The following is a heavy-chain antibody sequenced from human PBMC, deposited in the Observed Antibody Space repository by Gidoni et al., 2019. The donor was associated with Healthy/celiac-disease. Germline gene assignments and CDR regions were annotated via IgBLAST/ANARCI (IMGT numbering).Heavy chain of an antibody. V-gene: IGHV3-30-3*01. CDR2: ISYDGSNK. Sequence: QVQLVESGGGVVQPGRSLRLSCAASGFTFSSYAMHWVRQAPGKGLEWVAVISYDGSNKYYADSVKGRFTISRDNSKNTLYLQMNSLRAEDTAVYYCARDLGSWLLEQHGMDVWGQGTTVTVSS. J-gene: IGHJ6*02. CDR1: GFTFSSYA. CDR3: ARDLGSWLLEQHGMDV. D-gene: IGHD1-1*01.